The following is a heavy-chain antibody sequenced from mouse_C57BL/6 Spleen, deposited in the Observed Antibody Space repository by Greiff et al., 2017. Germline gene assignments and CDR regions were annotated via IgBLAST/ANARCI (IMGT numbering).Heavy chain of an antibody. V-gene: IGHV1-50*01. CDR2: IDPSDSYT. D-gene: IGHD1-1*01. CDR1: GYTFTSYW. Sequence: QVQLQQPGAELVKPGASVKLSCKASGYTFTSYWMQWVKQRPGQGLEWIGEIDPSDSYTNSNQKFKGKATLTVDTSSSTAYMQLSSLTSEDSAVYYCARGGYGSSYEGYYAMGYWGQGTSVTVSS. J-gene: IGHJ4*01. CDR3: ARGGYGSSYEGYYAMGY.